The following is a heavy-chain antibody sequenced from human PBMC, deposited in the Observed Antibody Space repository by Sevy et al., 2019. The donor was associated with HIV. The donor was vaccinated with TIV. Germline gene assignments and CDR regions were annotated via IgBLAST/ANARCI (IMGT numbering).Heavy chain of an antibody. D-gene: IGHD6-19*01. J-gene: IGHJ4*02. CDR2: IPSGGSKK. CDR1: GFTFSTYG. V-gene: IGHV3-30*18. Sequence: GGSLRLSCAASGFTFSTYGMHWVRQPQAKGLGWVAVIPSGGSKKWYEDSVKGGFTISRDNSKNTLYLQMSSLRAEDTAVYYCAKDSGYSSDWYPGYWGQGNLVTVSS. CDR3: AKDSGYSSDWYPGY.